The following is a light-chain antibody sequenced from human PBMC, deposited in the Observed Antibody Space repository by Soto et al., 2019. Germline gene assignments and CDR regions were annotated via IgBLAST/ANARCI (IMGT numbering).Light chain of an antibody. J-gene: IGLJ2*01. CDR3: SSYTSSSNVV. CDR1: SSDVGGYNY. CDR2: EVS. Sequence: QSVLTQPASVSGSPGQSITISCTGTSSDVGGYNYVSWYQQHPGKAPKLMIYEVSSRPSGVSNRFSGSKSGNTASLTISGLQAEDEADYYCSSYTSSSNVVFGGGTKVTVL. V-gene: IGLV2-14*01.